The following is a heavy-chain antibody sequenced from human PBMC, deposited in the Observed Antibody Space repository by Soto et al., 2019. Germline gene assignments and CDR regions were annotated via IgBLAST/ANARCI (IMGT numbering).Heavy chain of an antibody. CDR2: IWYDGSNK. J-gene: IGHJ4*02. CDR1: GFTFSSYG. CDR3: ARDSRYCSGGSCYQYYFDY. Sequence: VQLVESGGGVVQPGRSLRLSCAASGFTFSSYGMHWVRQAPGKGLEWVAVIWYDGSNKYYADSVKGRFTISRDNSKNTLYLQMNSLRAEDTAVYYCARDSRYCSGGSCYQYYFDYWGQGTLVTVSS. D-gene: IGHD2-15*01. V-gene: IGHV3-33*01.